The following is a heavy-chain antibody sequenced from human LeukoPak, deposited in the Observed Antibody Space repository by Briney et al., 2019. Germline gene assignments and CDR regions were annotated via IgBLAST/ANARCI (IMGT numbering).Heavy chain of an antibody. CDR3: ARGLSTSWQNFDY. CDR1: GASISSYY. CDR2: FSTTWST. V-gene: IGHV4-4*07. D-gene: IGHD6-13*01. J-gene: IGHJ4*02. Sequence: PSETLSLTCSVSGASISSYYWTWIRQPAGKGLEWIGRFSTTWSTSYNPSLKSRVTMSVDTSKNQFSLRLSSVTAADTAVYYCARGLSTSWQNFDYWGQGTLVTVSS.